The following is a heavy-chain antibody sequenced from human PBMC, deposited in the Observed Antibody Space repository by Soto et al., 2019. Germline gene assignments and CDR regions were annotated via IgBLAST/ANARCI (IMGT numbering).Heavy chain of an antibody. V-gene: IGHV1-69*01. J-gene: IGHJ4*02. CDR3: ARDSSSWYHFDY. CDR1: GGTLSSFA. D-gene: IGHD6-13*01. CDR2: IIPLWGST. Sequence: QVQLVQSGAEVKKPGSSVKVSCKASGGTLSSFAISWVRQVPGQGLEWIGGIIPLWGSTSYAQKFQGRITITADEYTTTAYMELNGLRSEDTAVYYCARDSSSWYHFDYWGQGTLVTVSS.